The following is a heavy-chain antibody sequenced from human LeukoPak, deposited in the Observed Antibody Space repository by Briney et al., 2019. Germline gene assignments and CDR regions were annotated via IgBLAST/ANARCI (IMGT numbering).Heavy chain of an antibody. CDR2: INPSGGST. CDR1: GYTFTSYY. J-gene: IGHJ4*02. Sequence: ASVKVSCKASGYTFTSYYMHWVRQAPGQGLEWMGIINPSGGSTSYAQKFQGRVTMTRDMSTSTVYMELSSLRSEDTAVYYCARDQSLVDSSENHFDYWGQGTLVTVSS. CDR3: ARDQSLVDSSENHFDY. D-gene: IGHD6-25*01. V-gene: IGHV1-46*01.